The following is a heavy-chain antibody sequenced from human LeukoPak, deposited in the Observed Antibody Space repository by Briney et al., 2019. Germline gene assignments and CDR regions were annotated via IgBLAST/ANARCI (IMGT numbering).Heavy chain of an antibody. CDR2: ISGSGGFT. Sequence: GGSLRLSCAASGFTFSNYAMTWVRQAPGKGLEWVSVISGSGGFTYYADSAKGRFTISRDNSKNTLYLQMNSLRAEDTAVYYCAQGGCSSTSCYELDYWGQGTLVTVSS. CDR1: GFTFSNYA. CDR3: AQGGCSSTSCYELDY. D-gene: IGHD2-2*01. J-gene: IGHJ4*02. V-gene: IGHV3-23*01.